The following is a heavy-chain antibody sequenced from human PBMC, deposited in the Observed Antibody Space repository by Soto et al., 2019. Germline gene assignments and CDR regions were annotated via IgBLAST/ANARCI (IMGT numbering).Heavy chain of an antibody. V-gene: IGHV3-33*01. Sequence: GGALRLSCAASGFTFRNYGMHWVRQAPGKGLEWVALIWQDGNNKYYADSLRGRFIISRDNSKNRLYLQMNSLRAEDTAVYYCASDLVGASDSYGLDVWGQGTPVTVSS. J-gene: IGHJ6*02. CDR1: GFTFRNYG. CDR2: IWQDGNNK. D-gene: IGHD1-26*01. CDR3: ASDLVGASDSYGLDV.